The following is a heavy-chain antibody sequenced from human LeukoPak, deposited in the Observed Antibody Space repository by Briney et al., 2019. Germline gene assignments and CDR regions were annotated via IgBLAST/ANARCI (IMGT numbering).Heavy chain of an antibody. CDR1: GYTPSELS. Sequence: GASVKVSCTFSGYTPSELSMHGGRQPPVKGLGWRGGFDPEDGETIYAQKFQGRVTMTEDTSTDTAYMELSSLRSEDTAVYYCATDVWYYDFWSWGQGTLVTVSS. CDR3: ATDVWYYDFWS. D-gene: IGHD3-3*01. V-gene: IGHV1-24*01. CDR2: FDPEDGET. J-gene: IGHJ4*02.